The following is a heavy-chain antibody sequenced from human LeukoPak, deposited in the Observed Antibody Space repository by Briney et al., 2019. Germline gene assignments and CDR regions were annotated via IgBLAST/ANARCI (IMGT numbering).Heavy chain of an antibody. V-gene: IGHV3-23*01. Sequence: QPGGPLRLSCVASGFTISDYWMHWVRQAPGKGLDWLSAINGGGTDTYNADSVKGRFTISRDNPKNTLYLQMNSLRAEDTAVYYCAKGSSSGWPYYFDQWGQGTLVTVSS. CDR1: GFTISDYW. CDR3: AKGSSSGWPYYFDQ. D-gene: IGHD6-19*01. J-gene: IGHJ4*02. CDR2: INGGGTDT.